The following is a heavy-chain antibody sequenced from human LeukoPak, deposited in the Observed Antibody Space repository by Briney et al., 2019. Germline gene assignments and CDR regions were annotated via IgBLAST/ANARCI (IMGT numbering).Heavy chain of an antibody. Sequence: SVKVSCKASGFTFTSSAMQWVREARGQRLEWIGWIVVGSGNTNYAQKFQERVTITRDMSTSTAYMELSSLRSEDTAAYYCAASLVATIASADYWGQGTLVTVSS. V-gene: IGHV1-58*02. CDR3: AASLVATIASADY. CDR2: IVVGSGNT. D-gene: IGHD5-12*01. CDR1: GFTFTSSA. J-gene: IGHJ4*02.